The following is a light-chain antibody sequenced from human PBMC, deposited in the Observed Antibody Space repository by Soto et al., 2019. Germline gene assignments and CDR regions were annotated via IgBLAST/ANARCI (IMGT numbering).Light chain of an antibody. J-gene: IGKJ1*01. CDR1: PSVGTY. V-gene: IGKV3-15*01. CDR2: GAS. CDR3: QQYDNLPPLT. Sequence: EIVMTQSPATLSVSPGERATLSCKASPSVGTYLAWYQQKPGEAPRLLIYGASTRAARVPARFSGGGSGTEFTLSISSLQSADFALYHCQQYDNLPPLTFGQGTKVEIK.